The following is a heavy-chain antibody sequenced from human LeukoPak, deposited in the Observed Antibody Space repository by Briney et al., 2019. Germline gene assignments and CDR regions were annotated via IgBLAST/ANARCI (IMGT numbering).Heavy chain of an antibody. CDR3: ARDRFGSYYY. J-gene: IGHJ4*02. CDR1: GGSISSSSYY. V-gene: IGHV4-39*07. CDR2: IYYSGST. Sequence: KPSETLSLTCTVSGGSISSSSYYWGWIRQPPGKGLEWIGSIYYSGSTYYNPSLKSRVTISVDTSKNQFSLKLSSVTAADTAVYYCARDRFGSYYYWGQGTLVTVSS. D-gene: IGHD1-26*01.